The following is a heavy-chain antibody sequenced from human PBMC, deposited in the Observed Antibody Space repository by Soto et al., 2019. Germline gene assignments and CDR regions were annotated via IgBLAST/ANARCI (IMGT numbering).Heavy chain of an antibody. CDR3: ANPHGFDI. CDR1: GFTFSSYG. J-gene: IGHJ3*02. CDR2: ISYDGSNK. V-gene: IGHV3-30*18. Sequence: QVQLVESGGGVVQPGRSLRLSCAASGFTFSSYGMHWVRQAPGKGLEWVAVISYDGSNKYYADSVKGRFTISRDNSKNTLYLQMNSLRAEDTAVYYCANPHGFDIWGQGTMVTVSS.